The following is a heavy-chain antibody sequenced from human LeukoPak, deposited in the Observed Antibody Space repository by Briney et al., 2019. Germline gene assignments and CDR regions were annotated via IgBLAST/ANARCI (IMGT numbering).Heavy chain of an antibody. CDR2: IIPIFGTA. V-gene: IGHV1-69*13. CDR1: GGTFSSYA. D-gene: IGHD6-13*01. Sequence: SVKVSCKASGGTFSSYAISWVRQAPGQGLEWMGGIIPIFGTANYAQKFQGRVTITADESTSTAYMELSSLRSEDTAVYYCATTYSSSWRENAFDIWGQGTMVTVSS. CDR3: ATTYSSSWRENAFDI. J-gene: IGHJ3*02.